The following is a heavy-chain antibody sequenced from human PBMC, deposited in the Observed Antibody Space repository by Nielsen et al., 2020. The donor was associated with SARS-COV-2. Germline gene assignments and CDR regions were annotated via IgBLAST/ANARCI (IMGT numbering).Heavy chain of an antibody. V-gene: IGHV1-18*01. Sequence: WVRQAPGQGLEWMGWISAYNGNTNYAQKLQGRVTMTTDTSTSTAYMELRSLRSDDTAVYYCARGEGSSSWRPNWFEGWGQGTLVTVSS. J-gene: IGHJ5*02. CDR2: ISAYNGNT. D-gene: IGHD6-13*01. CDR3: ARGEGSSSWRPNWFEG.